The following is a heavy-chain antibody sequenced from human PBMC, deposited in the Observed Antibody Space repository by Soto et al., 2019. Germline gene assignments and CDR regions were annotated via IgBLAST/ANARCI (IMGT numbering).Heavy chain of an antibody. CDR1: GFTFSSYS. CDR2: SSSSSRYI. D-gene: IGHD4-17*01. J-gene: IGHJ4*02. Sequence: EVQLVESGGGLVKPGGSLRLSCAASGFTFSSYSMNWVRQAPGKGLEWVSSSSSSSRYIYYADSVKGRFTISRDNAKNSLYLQMNSLRAEDTAVYYCARDVTVTTFGYWGQVTLVTVSS. CDR3: ARDVTVTTFGY. V-gene: IGHV3-21*01.